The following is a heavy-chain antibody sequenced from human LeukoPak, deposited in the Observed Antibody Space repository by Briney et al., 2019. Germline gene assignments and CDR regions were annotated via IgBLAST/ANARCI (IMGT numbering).Heavy chain of an antibody. CDR2: ISGSGATT. V-gene: IGHV3-23*01. Sequence: QAGGSLRLSCAASGFTFSDYAMSWVRQAPGNGLEWVSTISGSGATTYYTGSVKGRFTISRDNSKNTLYLSMNSLRAEDTAVYYCASSTYCDGDRDCLRAFDIWGQGTMVTVSS. J-gene: IGHJ3*02. CDR3: ASSTYCDGDRDCLRAFDI. D-gene: IGHD2-21*02. CDR1: GFTFSDYA.